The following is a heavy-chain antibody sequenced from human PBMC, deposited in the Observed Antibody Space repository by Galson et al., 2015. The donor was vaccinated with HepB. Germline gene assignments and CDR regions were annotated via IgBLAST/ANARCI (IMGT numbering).Heavy chain of an antibody. V-gene: IGHV3-21*01. D-gene: IGHD3-3*01. J-gene: IGHJ3*02. CDR1: GFTFSSYS. CDR3: ARDLITPITIFGVVIGHDAFDI. Sequence: SLRLSCAASGFTFSSYSMNWVRQAPGKGLEWVSSISSSSSYIYYADSVKGRFTISRDNAKNSLYLQMNSLRAEDTAVYYCARDLITPITIFGVVIGHDAFDIWGQGTMVTVSS. CDR2: ISSSSSYI.